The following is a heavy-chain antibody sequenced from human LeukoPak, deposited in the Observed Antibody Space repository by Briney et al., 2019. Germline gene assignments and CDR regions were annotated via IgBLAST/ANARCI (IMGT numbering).Heavy chain of an antibody. V-gene: IGHV1-2*02. D-gene: IGHD3-22*01. CDR3: ARDSPRGDYDSGFSGDV. CDR2: INPNSGGT. Sequence: WASVKVSCKASGYTFTGYYMHWVRQAPGQGLEWMGWINPNSGGTNYAQKFQGRVTMTRDTSISTAYMELSRLRSDDTAVYYCARDSPRGDYDSGFSGDVWGQGTTVTVPS. J-gene: IGHJ6*02. CDR1: GYTFTGYY.